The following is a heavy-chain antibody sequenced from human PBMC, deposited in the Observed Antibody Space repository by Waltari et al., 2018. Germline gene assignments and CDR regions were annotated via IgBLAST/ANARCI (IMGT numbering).Heavy chain of an antibody. CDR1: GGFINHTY. CDR3: SSGGVPYYYYYMDV. J-gene: IGHJ6*03. D-gene: IGHD2-15*01. V-gene: IGHV4-4*07. CDR2: IHSSGST. Sequence: QVQLQESGPGLVKPSETLSLTCPVSGGFINHTYWNWIRQPAGKGLEWIGRIHSSGSTNYNPSLKSRVTMSVDTSKNQFSLKLNSVTAADTAVYYCSSGGVPYYYYYMDVWGKGTTVTISS.